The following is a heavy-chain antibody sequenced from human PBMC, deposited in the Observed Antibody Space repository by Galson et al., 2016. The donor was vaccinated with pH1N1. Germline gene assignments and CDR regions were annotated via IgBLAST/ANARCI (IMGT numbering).Heavy chain of an antibody. CDR3: ARARVALTGIFDY. D-gene: IGHD3-10*01. CDR2: MYTSGTT. J-gene: IGHJ4*02. Sequence: TLSLTCTVSGGSISSSIYYWNWIRQPAGKGLEWIGRMYTSGTTNYNPSLESRVSISVDTSKNQFSRRLSSVTAADTAVYFCARARVALTGIFDYWGQGALVTVSS. V-gene: IGHV4-61*02. CDR1: GGSISSSIYY.